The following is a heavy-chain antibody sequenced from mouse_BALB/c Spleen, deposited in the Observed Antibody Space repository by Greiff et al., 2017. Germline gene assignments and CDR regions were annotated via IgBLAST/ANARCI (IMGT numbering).Heavy chain of an antibody. V-gene: IGHV5-15*02. CDR1: GFTFSDYG. CDR2: ISNLAYSI. CDR3: ARGGDVDY. D-gene: IGHD3-3*01. Sequence: EVKLVESGGGLVQPGGSRKLSCAASGFTFSDYGMAWVRQAPGKGPEWVAFISNLAYSIYYADTVTGRFTISRENAKNTLYLEMSSLRSEDTAMYYCARGGDVDYWGQGTTLTVSS. J-gene: IGHJ2*01.